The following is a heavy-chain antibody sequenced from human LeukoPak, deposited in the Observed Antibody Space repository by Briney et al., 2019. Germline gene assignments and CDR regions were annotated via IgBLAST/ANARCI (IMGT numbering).Heavy chain of an antibody. CDR2: IWYDGSNK. D-gene: IGHD6-19*01. V-gene: IGHV3-33*08. CDR1: GFTFSSCG. J-gene: IGHJ4*02. CDR3: ARDGGWYRDY. Sequence: GGSLRLSCAASGFTFSSCGMHWVRQAPGKGLEWVAVIWYDGSNKYYADSVKGRFTISRDNSKNRLYLQMNSLRAEDTAVYYCARDGGWYRDYWGQGTLVTVSS.